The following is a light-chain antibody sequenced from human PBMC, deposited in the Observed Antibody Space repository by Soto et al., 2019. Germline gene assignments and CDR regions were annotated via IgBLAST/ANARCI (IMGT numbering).Light chain of an antibody. CDR2: DAS. CDR3: LQRNNWPPWT. V-gene: IGKV3-11*01. CDR1: QNVGTF. Sequence: EVVLTQSPATLSLSPGERATLSCRASQNVGTFLAWCQLKPGQAPRLVIYDASNRAAGIPDRFSGSGSGTDFTLTISGLEPEDFALYYCLQRNNWPPWTFGQGTKVEIK. J-gene: IGKJ1*01.